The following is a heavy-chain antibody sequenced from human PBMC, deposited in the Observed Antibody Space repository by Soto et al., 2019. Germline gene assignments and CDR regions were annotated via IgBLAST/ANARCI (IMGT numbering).Heavy chain of an antibody. J-gene: IGHJ6*02. CDR1: GDSVGNGPYY. CDR3: ARVGSSCHSGGCYYYSGLGV. Sequence: QVRLQESGPGLVKPSETLSLSCLVSGDSVGNGPYYWSWIRQSPGEGLEWIAYIYYSGSTNVNPSLESRVNISIDMTKSQFFLALRSVTAADAAVYFCARVGSSCHSGGCYYYSGLGVWGQGTTVAISS. D-gene: IGHD1-26*01. CDR2: IYYSGST. V-gene: IGHV4-61*01.